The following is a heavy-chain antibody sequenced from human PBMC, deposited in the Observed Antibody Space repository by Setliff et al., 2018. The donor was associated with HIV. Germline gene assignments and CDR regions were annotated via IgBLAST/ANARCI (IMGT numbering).Heavy chain of an antibody. J-gene: IGHJ3*01. Sequence: PGESLKISCKALDYTFTTYWIAWVRQMPGEGLEWMGIIYPDDSDIRYNPSFQNQITISADKSIATAYLQLNNLKASGTATYYCARRDGRSMNAFQIWGPGTMVTVSS. CDR1: DYTFTTYW. CDR2: IYPDDSDI. D-gene: IGHD2-21*01. V-gene: IGHV5-51*01. CDR3: ARRDGRSMNAFQI.